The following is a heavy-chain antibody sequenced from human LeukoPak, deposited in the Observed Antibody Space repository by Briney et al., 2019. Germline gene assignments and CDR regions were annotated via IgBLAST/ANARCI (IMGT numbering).Heavy chain of an antibody. D-gene: IGHD3-10*01. Sequence: SETLSLTCTVSGYSISSGYYWGWIRQPPGKGLEWIGNIYHGGSTYYNPSLKSRVTMSGDTSKNQFSLNLSSVTAADTAVYYWARVTSSSWFGGYFDYWGQGTLVTVSS. CDR3: ARVTSSSWFGGYFDY. CDR1: GYSISSGYY. CDR2: IYHGGST. V-gene: IGHV4-38-2*02. J-gene: IGHJ4*02.